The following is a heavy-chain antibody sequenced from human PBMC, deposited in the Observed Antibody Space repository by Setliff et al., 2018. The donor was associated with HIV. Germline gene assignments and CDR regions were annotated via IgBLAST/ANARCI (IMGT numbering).Heavy chain of an antibody. V-gene: IGHV4-4*07. CDR1: GGSFGVYR. Sequence: PSETLSLTCTISGGSFGVYRWSWIRQSAGRGLEWIGRIDSSGTTDYKPYLKGRVAISVDTSRNQFSLRVTPVTAADTAVYFCARDRHSSGLGSYGPWGPGILVTVSS. D-gene: IGHD3-10*01. CDR3: ARDRHSSGLGSYGP. CDR2: IDSSGTT. J-gene: IGHJ5*02.